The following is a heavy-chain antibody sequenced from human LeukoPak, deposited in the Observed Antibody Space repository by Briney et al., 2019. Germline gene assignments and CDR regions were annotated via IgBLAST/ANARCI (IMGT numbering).Heavy chain of an antibody. Sequence: GGSLRLSCAASGFTFSSYWMHWVRQAPGKGLEWVSAISGSGGSTYYADSVKGRFTISRDNSKNTLYLQMNSLRAEDTAVYYCAKVRYCSSTSCLYYFDYWGQGTLVTVSS. V-gene: IGHV3-23*01. CDR3: AKVRYCSSTSCLYYFDY. J-gene: IGHJ4*02. CDR2: ISGSGGST. CDR1: GFTFSSYW. D-gene: IGHD2-2*01.